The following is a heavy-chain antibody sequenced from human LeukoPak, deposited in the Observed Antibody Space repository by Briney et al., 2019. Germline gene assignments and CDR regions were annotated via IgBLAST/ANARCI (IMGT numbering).Heavy chain of an antibody. J-gene: IGHJ4*02. CDR2: INPGAGEK. CDR3: ARVIGSYGDSAY. D-gene: IGHD3-16*01. Sequence: GALRLSCAASGFSFSTYWMAWVRQAPGKGLEWVANINPGAGEKYYVDSVKGRFTISRDNAKNSLYLQMDSLRAEDTAVYYCARVIGSYGDSAYWGQGTLVTVSS. CDR1: GFSFSTYW. V-gene: IGHV3-7*01.